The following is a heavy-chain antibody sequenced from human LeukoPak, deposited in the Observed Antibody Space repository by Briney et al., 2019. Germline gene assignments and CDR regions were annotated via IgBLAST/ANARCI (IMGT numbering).Heavy chain of an antibody. CDR2: IIPILETP. CDR1: GGTFSSDP. J-gene: IGHJ5*02. Sequence: SVRVSCKASGGTFSSDPINWVRQAPGQGPEWMGGIIPILETPDYAQRFQGRVTITADESTSAAYLELSSQRSEDTAVYFCAGGATDDRDWFDPWGQGTLVTVSS. CDR3: AGGATDDRDWFDP. V-gene: IGHV1-69*01. D-gene: IGHD3-22*01.